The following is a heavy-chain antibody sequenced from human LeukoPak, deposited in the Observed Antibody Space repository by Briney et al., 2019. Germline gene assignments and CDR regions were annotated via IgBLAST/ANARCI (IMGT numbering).Heavy chain of an antibody. V-gene: IGHV3-23*01. Sequence: GGSLRLSCAASGFTFSNYALSWVRQAPGKGLEWVSVISASGGTTYYADSVKGRFTISRDTSKDTVYLQMHSLRAEDTAVYHCAKGDVLPSYPTFDYWGQGTLVTVSS. D-gene: IGHD3-9*01. CDR3: AKGDVLPSYPTFDY. J-gene: IGHJ4*02. CDR2: ISASGGTT. CDR1: GFTFSNYA.